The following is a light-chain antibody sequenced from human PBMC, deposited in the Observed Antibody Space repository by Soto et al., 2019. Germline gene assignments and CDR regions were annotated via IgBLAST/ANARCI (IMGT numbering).Light chain of an antibody. CDR1: QDISNY. Sequence: SQMTHSPSSLSASVGDRVTITCQASQDISNYLNWYQQKPGKAPKLLISDASRLETGVPSRFSGRGSGTDFTFTISSLQPEDIATYYCQQYHSLITFGRGTRL. CDR2: DAS. CDR3: QQYHSLIT. J-gene: IGKJ5*01. V-gene: IGKV1-33*01.